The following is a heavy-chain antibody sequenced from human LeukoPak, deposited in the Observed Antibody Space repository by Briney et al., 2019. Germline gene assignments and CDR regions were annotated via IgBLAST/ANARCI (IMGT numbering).Heavy chain of an antibody. CDR3: ARVAHVLYSGRYTLPDNWFDP. CDR2: INPNSGGT. Sequence: ASVKVSCKASGYTFTGYYMHWVRQAPGQGLEWMGWINPNSGGTTYAQKFQGRVTMTRDTSISTAYMELSRLRSDDTAVYYCARVAHVLYSGRYTLPDNWFDPWGQGTLVPVSS. CDR1: GYTFTGYY. J-gene: IGHJ5*02. V-gene: IGHV1-2*02. D-gene: IGHD1-26*01.